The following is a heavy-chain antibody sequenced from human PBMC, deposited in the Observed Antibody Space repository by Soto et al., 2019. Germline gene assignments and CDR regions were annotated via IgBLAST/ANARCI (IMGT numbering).Heavy chain of an antibody. CDR1: GYTFASYA. CDR2: ISAYNGNT. Sequence: QVQLVQSGAEVKKPGASVKVSCKASGYTFASYAISWMRQAPGQGLEWMGWISAYNGNTNYAQKFQDRVTMTADTPTRTAYMEVRSLRSDDTAVYYCARRGNPLMDAWGQGTTVIVSS. V-gene: IGHV1-18*01. CDR3: ARRGNPLMDA. J-gene: IGHJ6*02.